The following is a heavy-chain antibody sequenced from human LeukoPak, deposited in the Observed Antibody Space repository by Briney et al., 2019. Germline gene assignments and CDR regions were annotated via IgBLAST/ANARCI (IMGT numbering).Heavy chain of an antibody. CDR2: IYYRGST. Sequence: SETLSLTCTVSGGSISSYYWSWIRQPPGKGLEWIGYIYYRGSTSYDPSLKSRATISVDTSKNQFSLNLSSVTAADTAVYYCAREYSSSSYVELWGQGTLVIVSS. V-gene: IGHV4-59*01. J-gene: IGHJ4*02. CDR3: AREYSSSSYVEL. D-gene: IGHD6-6*01. CDR1: GGSISSYY.